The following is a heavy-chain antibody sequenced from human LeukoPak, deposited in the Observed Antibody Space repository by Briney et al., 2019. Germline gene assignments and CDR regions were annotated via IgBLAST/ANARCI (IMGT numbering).Heavy chain of an antibody. CDR1: GYTFTGYY. D-gene: IGHD5-24*01. J-gene: IGHJ4*02. Sequence: ASVKVSCKASGYTFTGYYMHWGRQAPGQGLEWMGWINPNSGGTNYAQKFQGRVTMTRDTSISTAYMELSRLRSDDTAVYYCAREKKSRDGYNYKAYYFDYWGQGTLVTVSS. V-gene: IGHV1-2*02. CDR2: INPNSGGT. CDR3: AREKKSRDGYNYKAYYFDY.